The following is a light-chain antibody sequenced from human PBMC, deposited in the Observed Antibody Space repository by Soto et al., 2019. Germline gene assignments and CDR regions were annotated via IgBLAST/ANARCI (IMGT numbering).Light chain of an antibody. Sequence: IQMTQSPFSLSASVAVRVTITCRTSLSISSDLNWYQQKAGKAPKLLIYAASSLQSGVPSRFSGSGSGTHFTLTISSLQPEDFATYYCQQIYSIPITFGQGTRLEIK. CDR3: QQIYSIPIT. CDR1: LSISSD. CDR2: AAS. V-gene: IGKV1-39*01. J-gene: IGKJ5*01.